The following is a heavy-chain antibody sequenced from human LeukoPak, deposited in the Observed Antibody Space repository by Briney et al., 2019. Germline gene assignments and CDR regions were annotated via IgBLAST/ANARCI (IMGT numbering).Heavy chain of an antibody. D-gene: IGHD2-15*01. CDR2: ISWNSGSI. CDR1: GFTFDDYA. CDR3: AKSKGGWWLALDY. J-gene: IGHJ4*02. V-gene: IGHV3-9*01. Sequence: SLRLSCAASGFTFDDYAMHWVRQAPGKGLEWVSGISWNSGSIGYADSVKGRFTISRDNAKNSLYLQMNSLRAEDTALYYCAKSKGGWWLALDYWGQGTLVTVSS.